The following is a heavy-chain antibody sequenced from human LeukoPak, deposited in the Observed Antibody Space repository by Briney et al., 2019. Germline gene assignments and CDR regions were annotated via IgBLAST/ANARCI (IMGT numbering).Heavy chain of an antibody. V-gene: IGHV3-30*18. D-gene: IGHD2-15*01. Sequence: PGRSLRLSCAASGFTFSSYGMHWVRQAPGKGLEWVAVISYDGSNKYYADSVKGRFTISRDNSKNTLYLQMNSPRAQDTAVYYCAKDGLYCSGGSCYSGPRRGSVAFFDYWGQGTLVTVSS. CDR3: AKDGLYCSGGSCYSGPRRGSVAFFDY. J-gene: IGHJ4*02. CDR1: GFTFSSYG. CDR2: ISYDGSNK.